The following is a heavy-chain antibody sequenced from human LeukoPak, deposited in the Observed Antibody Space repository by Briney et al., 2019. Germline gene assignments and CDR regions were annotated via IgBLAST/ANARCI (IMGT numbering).Heavy chain of an antibody. V-gene: IGHV1-18*01. CDR2: YSAYNGNT. CDR1: GYTFTRYG. Sequence: ASVKLSCKASGYTFTRYGIIRVRQSPGQGLESLGWYSAYNGNTNYAQKLQGRVTMTTDTSKSTAYMELRSLRSDDTAVYYCARGVHSSSWSNWFDPWGQGTLVTVSS. CDR3: ARGVHSSSWSNWFDP. J-gene: IGHJ5*02. D-gene: IGHD6-13*01.